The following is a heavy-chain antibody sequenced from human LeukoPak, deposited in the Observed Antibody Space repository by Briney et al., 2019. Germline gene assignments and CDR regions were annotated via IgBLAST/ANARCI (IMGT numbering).Heavy chain of an antibody. J-gene: IGHJ4*02. CDR2: IIPNLGTT. V-gene: IGHV1-69*04. CDR1: GGTSNSHA. Sequence: SVKVSCKASGGTSNSHAISWVRQAPGQGLEWMGRIIPNLGTTNRAQNFQDRVTLTADKSTNTAYMELTSLTSDDTAVYYCATTNDGGGYQWGDFFDFWGQGALVTVSS. D-gene: IGHD3-22*01. CDR3: ATTNDGGGYQWGDFFDF.